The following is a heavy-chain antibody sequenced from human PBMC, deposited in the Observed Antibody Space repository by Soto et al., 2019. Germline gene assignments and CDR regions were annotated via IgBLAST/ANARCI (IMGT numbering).Heavy chain of an antibody. Sequence: SETLSLTCTFSGGSIRSDYWNWIRQSPGKGLEWIGYIYYSGRTSYNPSLESRVTLSMDTSKNQFSLNLTSVTAADTAMYYCGRVIVGPTFPYIDYWGQGALVTVSS. CDR1: GGSIRSDY. D-gene: IGHD1-26*01. CDR2: IYYSGRT. J-gene: IGHJ4*02. CDR3: GRVIVGPTFPYIDY. V-gene: IGHV4-59*01.